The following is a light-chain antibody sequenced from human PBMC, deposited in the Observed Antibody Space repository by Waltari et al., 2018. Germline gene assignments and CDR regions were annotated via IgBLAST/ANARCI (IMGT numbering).Light chain of an antibody. J-gene: IGKJ2*01. Sequence: DIQMTQSPSSLSASLGDRITTPCRASQSISSYLNWYQQKPGKAPKLLIYAASSLQSGVPSRFSGSGSGTDFTLTISSLQPEDFATYYCQQSYSTLRTFGQGTKLEIK. CDR3: QQSYSTLRT. CDR1: QSISSY. CDR2: AAS. V-gene: IGKV1-39*01.